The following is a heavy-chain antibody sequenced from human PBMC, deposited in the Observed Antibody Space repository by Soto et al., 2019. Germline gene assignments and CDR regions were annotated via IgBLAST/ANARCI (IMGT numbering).Heavy chain of an antibody. D-gene: IGHD1-26*01. V-gene: IGHV3-23*01. CDR1: GFTFSSYA. CDR3: AKDFDIVGANPFDY. CDR2: ISGSGGGT. Sequence: GGSLRLSCTASGFTFSSYAMTWVRRAPGKGLEWVSGISGSGGGTNYADSVKGRFTISRDNSKNTLYLQMNNLRAEDAAVYYCAKDFDIVGANPFDYWGQGTLVTVSS. J-gene: IGHJ4*02.